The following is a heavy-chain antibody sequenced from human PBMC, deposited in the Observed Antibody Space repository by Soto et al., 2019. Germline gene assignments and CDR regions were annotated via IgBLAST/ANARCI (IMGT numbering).Heavy chain of an antibody. J-gene: IGHJ6*02. CDR1: GFSLSTSGMR. D-gene: IGHD3-10*01. Sequence: GSGPTLVNPTQTLTLTCTFSGFSLSTSGMRVSWIRQPPGKALEWLARIDWDDDKFYSTSLKTRLTISRDTSKNQVVLTMTNMDPVDTATYYCARVESWTRGGMDVWGQGTTVTVSS. CDR2: IDWDDDK. CDR3: ARVESWTRGGMDV. V-gene: IGHV2-70*04.